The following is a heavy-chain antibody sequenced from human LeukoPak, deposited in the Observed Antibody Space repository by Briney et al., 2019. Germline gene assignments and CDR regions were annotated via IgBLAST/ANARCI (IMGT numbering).Heavy chain of an antibody. Sequence: GGSLRLSCVASGFTFSNYAMSWVRQAPGKGLEWVSAISGSGGSTYYADSVKGRFTISRDNSKNTLYLQMNSLRAEGTAVYYCAKDHRVDTAMVCDYWGQGTLVTVSS. CDR1: GFTFSNYA. CDR3: AKDHRVDTAMVCDY. J-gene: IGHJ4*02. CDR2: ISGSGGST. D-gene: IGHD5-18*01. V-gene: IGHV3-23*01.